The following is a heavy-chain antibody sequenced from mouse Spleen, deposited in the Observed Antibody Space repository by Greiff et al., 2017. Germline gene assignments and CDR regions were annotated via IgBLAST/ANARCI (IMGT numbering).Heavy chain of an antibody. Sequence: VQLQQSGAELVKPGASVKISCKASGYAFSSYWMNWVKQRPGKGLEWIGQIYPGDGDTNYNGKFKGKATLTADKSSSTAYMQLSSLTSEDSAVYFCAREGVYSNYVAWFAYWGQGTLVTVSA. CDR2: IYPGDGDT. J-gene: IGHJ3*01. CDR3: AREGVYSNYVAWFAY. CDR1: GYAFSSYW. D-gene: IGHD2-5*01. V-gene: IGHV1-80*01.